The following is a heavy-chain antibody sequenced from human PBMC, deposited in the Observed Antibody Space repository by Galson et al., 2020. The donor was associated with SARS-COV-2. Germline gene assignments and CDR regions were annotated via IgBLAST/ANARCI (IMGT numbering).Heavy chain of an antibody. V-gene: IGHV3-30*18. D-gene: IGHD3-10*01. CDR3: AKEKEILHLHYYGIDV. Sequence: GGSLRLSCVVSGFNFNNYGIHWVRQAPGKGLEWVALISYDGSLKHYGGSVKGRFTIARDSSKNTLYLQMNSLRPEDTAVYYCAKEKEILHLHYYGIDVWGQGTTVTVSS. J-gene: IGHJ6*02. CDR2: ISYDGSLK. CDR1: GFNFNNYG.